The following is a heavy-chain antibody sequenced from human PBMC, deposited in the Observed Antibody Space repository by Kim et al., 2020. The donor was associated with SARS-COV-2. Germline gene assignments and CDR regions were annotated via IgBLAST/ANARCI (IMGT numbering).Heavy chain of an antibody. Sequence: GGSLRLSCAASGFTFSSYAMHWVRQAPGKGLEWVAVISYDGSNKYYADSVKGRFTISRDNSKNTLYLQMNSLRAEDTAVYYCARGGGYCSSTSCYSLDY. D-gene: IGHD2-2*02. V-gene: IGHV3-30-3*01. CDR2: ISYDGSNK. J-gene: IGHJ4*01. CDR1: GFTFSSYA. CDR3: ARGGGYCSSTSCYSLDY.